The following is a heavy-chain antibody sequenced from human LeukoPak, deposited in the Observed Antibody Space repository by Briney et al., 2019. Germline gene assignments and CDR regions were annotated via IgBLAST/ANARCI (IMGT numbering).Heavy chain of an antibody. V-gene: IGHV3-7*01. CDR3: ARGGVYDFWSGYYFYFDY. CDR1: GFTFSSYW. D-gene: IGHD3-3*01. Sequence: PGGSLRLSCAASGFTFSSYWMSWVRQAPGKGLEWVANIKQDGSEKYYVDSVKGRFTISRDNAKNSLYLQMNSLRAEDTAVYYCARGGVYDFWSGYYFYFDYWGQGTLVTVSS. CDR2: IKQDGSEK. J-gene: IGHJ4*02.